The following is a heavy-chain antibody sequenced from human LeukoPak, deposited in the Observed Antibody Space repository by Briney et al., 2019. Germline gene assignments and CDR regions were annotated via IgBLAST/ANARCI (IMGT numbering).Heavy chain of an antibody. J-gene: IGHJ6*03. D-gene: IGHD3-22*01. V-gene: IGHV4-30-4*08. CDR2: IYYSGST. Sequence: SQTLSLTCTVSGGSISSGDYYRSWIRQPPGKGLEWIGYIYYSGSTYYNPSIKSRVTISVDTSKNQFSLKLSSVTAADTAVYYCARNYYDSSGYMHYYYYMDVWGKGTTVTVSS. CDR1: GGSISSGDYY. CDR3: ARNYYDSSGYMHYYYYMDV.